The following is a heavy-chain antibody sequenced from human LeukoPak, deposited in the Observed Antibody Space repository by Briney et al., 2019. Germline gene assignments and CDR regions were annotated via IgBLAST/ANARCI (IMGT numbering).Heavy chain of an antibody. D-gene: IGHD5-24*01. CDR1: GYTFSNYG. V-gene: IGHV1-18*01. CDR3: ARRSQNGYNSPIDY. CDR2: ISTYNANT. J-gene: IGHJ4*02. Sequence: ASVKVSCKASGYTFSNYGITWVRQAPGQGLGWMGWISTYNANTNYAQEFQGRVTMTTDTSTSTAYMELRSLRSDDTAVYYCARRSQNGYNSPIDYWGQGTLVTVSS.